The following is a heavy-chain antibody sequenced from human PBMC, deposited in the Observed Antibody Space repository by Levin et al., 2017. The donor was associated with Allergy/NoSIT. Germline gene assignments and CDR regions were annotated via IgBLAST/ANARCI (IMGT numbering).Heavy chain of an antibody. D-gene: IGHD3-16*02. V-gene: IGHV4-59*01. CDR1: GGSIFNYY. J-gene: IGHJ4*02. Sequence: SETLSLTCTVSGGSIFNYYWTWIRQPPGEGLEWIGSISSSGSTNYNPSLRGRVIFSLDTSKNQLSLKMSSVTAADTAVYYCARGLGESSRYTHGYWGQGTLVTVSS. CDR2: ISSSGST. CDR3: ARGLGESSRYTHGY.